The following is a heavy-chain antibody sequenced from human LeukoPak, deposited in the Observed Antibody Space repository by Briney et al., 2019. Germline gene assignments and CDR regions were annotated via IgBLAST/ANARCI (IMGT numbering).Heavy chain of an antibody. CDR2: IYSGGST. J-gene: IGHJ6*03. CDR3: ATGGGKQPYYYYYYLDV. CDR1: GFTVSSNY. Sequence: PGGSLRLSCAASGFTVSSNYMSWVRQAPGKGLEWVSLIYSGGSTYFVDSVKGRFTVSRDISRNTLSLQMNNLRAEDTAVYYCATGGGKQPYYYYYYLDVWGKGTTVTVSS. D-gene: IGHD1/OR15-1a*01. V-gene: IGHV3-53*01.